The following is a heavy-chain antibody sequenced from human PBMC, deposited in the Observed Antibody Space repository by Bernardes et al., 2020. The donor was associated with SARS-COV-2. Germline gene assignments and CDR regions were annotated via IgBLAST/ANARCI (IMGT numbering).Heavy chain of an antibody. CDR3: AKREYYDLWSGPIDY. J-gene: IGHJ4*02. D-gene: IGHD3-3*01. Sequence: GGSLRLSCAASGFTFSSYAMSWVRQAPGKGLEWVSAISGSGGSTYYADSVKGRFTISRDNSKNMLYLQMNRLRAEDTAIYYCAKREYYDLWSGPIDYWGQGTLVTVSS. V-gene: IGHV3-23*01. CDR1: GFTFSSYA. CDR2: ISGSGGST.